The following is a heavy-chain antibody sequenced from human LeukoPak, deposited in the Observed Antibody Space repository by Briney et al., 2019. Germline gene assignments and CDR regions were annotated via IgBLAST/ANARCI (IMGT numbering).Heavy chain of an antibody. D-gene: IGHD6-13*01. Sequence: ASVKVSCKASGGNFSSYAISWVRQAPRQGLEWMGGIIPTFGTGHYAQKFQGRVTMTADESTSTAYMELSSLRSEDTAVYFCARGSSGYSSAWFTWGQGTLVTVSS. CDR2: IIPTFGTG. J-gene: IGHJ4*02. CDR1: GGNFSSYA. CDR3: ARGSSGYSSAWFT. V-gene: IGHV1-69*13.